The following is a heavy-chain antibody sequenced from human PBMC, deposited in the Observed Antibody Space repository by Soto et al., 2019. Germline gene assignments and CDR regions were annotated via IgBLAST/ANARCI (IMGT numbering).Heavy chain of an antibody. D-gene: IGHD1-1*01. CDR1: GFTFNDYG. J-gene: IGHJ4*02. CDR3: ARYPGSTNYYFDY. CDR2: IWYDGSKK. V-gene: IGHV3-33*01. Sequence: QVQLVQSGGGVVQPGRSLRLSCVASGFTFNDYGFHWVRQAPGKGLEWLAVIWYDGSKKYYADFVKGRFTVSRDDSKNTLYLQISSLGAEDTAVYSCARYPGSTNYYFDYWGQGTLLIVSS.